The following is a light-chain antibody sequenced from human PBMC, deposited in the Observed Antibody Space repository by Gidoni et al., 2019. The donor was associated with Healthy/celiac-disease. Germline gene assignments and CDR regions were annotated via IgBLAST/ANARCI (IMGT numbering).Light chain of an antibody. Sequence: QSALTQTSSASGSPGQSVTISCTGTSSDVGVYNYVSWYQHHPGKAPKLMIYEVSKRPSGVPDRFSGSKSGNMASLTVSGLQAEDEADYYCSSYAGSNNLLFGTGTKVTVL. J-gene: IGLJ1*01. V-gene: IGLV2-8*01. CDR1: SSDVGVYNY. CDR2: EVS. CDR3: SSYAGSNNLL.